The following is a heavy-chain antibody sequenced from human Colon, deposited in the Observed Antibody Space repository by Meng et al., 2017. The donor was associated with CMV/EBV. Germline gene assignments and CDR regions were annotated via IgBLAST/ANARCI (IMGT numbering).Heavy chain of an antibody. CDR1: GGFISGSSYY. CDR3: ARTVQWLAPFYYYMDV. CDR2: MYYSGNT. Sequence: LQASGPGLVKASEPCSPTCTVSGGFISGSSYYWGWIRQPPGKGLEWIGSMYYSGNTHYKSSLKSRVTISVDTSKNQFSLRLNSVTAADTAVYYCARTVQWLAPFYYYMDVWGKGTLVTVSS. V-gene: IGHV4-39*07. J-gene: IGHJ6*03. D-gene: IGHD3-22*01.